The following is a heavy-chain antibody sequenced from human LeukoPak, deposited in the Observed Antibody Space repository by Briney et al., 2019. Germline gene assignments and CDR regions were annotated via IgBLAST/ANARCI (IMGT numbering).Heavy chain of an antibody. J-gene: IGHJ5*02. Sequence: GSLRLSCAASGFTFSSYWMSWVRQAPGKGLEWVANIKQDGSDKYYVDSVKGRFTISRDNAKNSLYLQMNSLRAEDTAVYYCARDSPHYYDSSGYWFDPWGQGTLVTVS. D-gene: IGHD3-22*01. CDR1: GFTFSSYW. CDR3: ARDSPHYYDSSGYWFDP. V-gene: IGHV3-7*01. CDR2: IKQDGSDK.